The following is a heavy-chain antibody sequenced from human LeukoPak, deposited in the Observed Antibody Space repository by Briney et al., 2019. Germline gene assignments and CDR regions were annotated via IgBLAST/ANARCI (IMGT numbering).Heavy chain of an antibody. V-gene: IGHV3-48*03. CDR2: ISSTGSNI. J-gene: IGHJ4*02. D-gene: IGHD3-22*01. CDR3: AATYYYDGSGDY. Sequence: GGSLRLSCAASGFTFSTYEMNWVRQAPGKGLEWVSYISSTGSNIYYADSVKGRFTISRDNAKNSLYLLMNSLRTEDTPVYYCAATYYYDGSGDYWGQGTLVTVSS. CDR1: GFTFSTYE.